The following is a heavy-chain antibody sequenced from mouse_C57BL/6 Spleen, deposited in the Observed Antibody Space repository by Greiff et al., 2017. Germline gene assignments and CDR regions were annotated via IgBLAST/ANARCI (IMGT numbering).Heavy chain of an antibody. CDR3: ARGDDYDEYYFDY. D-gene: IGHD2-4*01. CDR2: INPNNGGT. CDR1: GYTFTDYY. Sequence: VQLQQSGPELVKPGASVKISCKASGYTFTDYYMNWVKQSHGKSLEWIGDINPNNGGTSYNQKFKGKATLTVDKSSSTAYMELRGLTSEDSAVYYCARGDDYDEYYFDYWGQGTTLTVSS. V-gene: IGHV1-26*01. J-gene: IGHJ2*01.